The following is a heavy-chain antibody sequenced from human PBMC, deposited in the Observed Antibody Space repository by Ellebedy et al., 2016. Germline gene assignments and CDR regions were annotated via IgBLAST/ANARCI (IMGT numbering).Heavy chain of an antibody. V-gene: IGHV3-30*03. D-gene: IGHD6-19*01. CDR3: ATHLAVAGTQTSDY. CDR1: GFTFSSYG. J-gene: IGHJ4*02. CDR2: ISYDGSNK. Sequence: GGSLRLSCAASGFTFSSYGMHWVRQAPGKGLEWVAVISYDGSNKYYADSVKGRFTISRDNSKNTLYLQMNSLRAEDTAVYYCATHLAVAGTQTSDYWGQGTLVTVSS.